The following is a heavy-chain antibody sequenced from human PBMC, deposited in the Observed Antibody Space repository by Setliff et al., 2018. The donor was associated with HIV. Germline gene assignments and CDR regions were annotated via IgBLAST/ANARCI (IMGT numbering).Heavy chain of an antibody. CDR3: AGVPTGTTSAFDY. J-gene: IGHJ4*02. D-gene: IGHD1-7*01. V-gene: IGHV3-74*01. CDR2: INNDGGT. CDR1: GFTFSSYW. Sequence: GGSLRLSCAASGFTFSSYWMHWVRQGPGKGLVWVSRINNDGGTSYADSVKGRFTIFRDNAQNTLYLQMNSLRGEDTAVYYCAGVPTGTTSAFDYWGQGTLVTVSS.